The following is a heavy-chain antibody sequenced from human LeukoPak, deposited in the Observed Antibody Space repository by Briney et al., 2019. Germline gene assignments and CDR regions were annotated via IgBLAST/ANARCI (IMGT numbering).Heavy chain of an antibody. V-gene: IGHV4-59*01. CDR3: ASTGYSGYESNY. D-gene: IGHD5-12*01. J-gene: IGHJ4*02. Sequence: SETLSLTCTVSGGSISSYYWSWIRQPAGKGLEWIGYIYYSGSTNYNPSLKSRVTISVDTSKNQFSLKLSSVTAADTAVYYCASTGYSGYESNYWGQGTLVTVSS. CDR1: GGSISSYY. CDR2: IYYSGST.